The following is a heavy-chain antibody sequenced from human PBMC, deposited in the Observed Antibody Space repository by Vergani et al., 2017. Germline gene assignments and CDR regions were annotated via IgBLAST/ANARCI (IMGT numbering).Heavy chain of an antibody. D-gene: IGHD7-27*01. Sequence: QVQLQESGPGLVKPSETLSLTCTVSGGSISSYYWSWIRQPPGKGLEWIGYIYYSGSTNYNPSLKSRVTISVDTSKNQFSLKLSSVTAADTAVYYCARAVTGDPYDYWGQGTLVTVSS. CDR1: GGSISSYY. CDR3: ARAVTGDPYDY. CDR2: IYYSGST. J-gene: IGHJ4*02. V-gene: IGHV4-59*08.